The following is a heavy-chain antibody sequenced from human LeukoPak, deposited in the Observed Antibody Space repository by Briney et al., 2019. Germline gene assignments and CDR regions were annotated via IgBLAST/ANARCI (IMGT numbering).Heavy chain of an antibody. Sequence: SETLSLTCAVYGGSFSGHYWSWIRQPPGKGLEWIGYIYYSGSTNYNPSLKSRVTISVDTSKNQFSLKLSSVTAADTAVYYCARGIVVVPAANYNWFDPWGQGTLVTVSS. V-gene: IGHV4-59*08. CDR2: IYYSGST. D-gene: IGHD2-2*01. J-gene: IGHJ5*02. CDR3: ARGIVVVPAANYNWFDP. CDR1: GGSFSGHY.